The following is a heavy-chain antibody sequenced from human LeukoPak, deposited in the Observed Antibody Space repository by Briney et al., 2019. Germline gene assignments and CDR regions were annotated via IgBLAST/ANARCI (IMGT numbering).Heavy chain of an antibody. CDR2: IKQDGGEK. V-gene: IGHV3-7*01. CDR3: ARRSYRGVITVYYYYYMDV. Sequence: PGGSLRLSCAASGFSFGSYAMHWVRQAPGKGLEWVANIKQDGGEKYYVDSVKGRFTISRDNAKNSVYLQMNRLRVEDTAVYYCARRSYRGVITVYYYYYMDVWGKGTPVTVSS. J-gene: IGHJ6*03. CDR1: GFSFGSYA. D-gene: IGHD3-16*02.